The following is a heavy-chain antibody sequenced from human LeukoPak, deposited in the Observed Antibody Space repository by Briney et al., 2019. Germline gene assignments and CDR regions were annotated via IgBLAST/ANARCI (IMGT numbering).Heavy chain of an antibody. J-gene: IGHJ4*02. D-gene: IGHD5-24*01. CDR3: ARVEMATIVAGY. V-gene: IGHV1-18*01. CDR2: ISAYNGNT. CDR1: GYTFTSYD. Sequence: ASVKVSCKASGYTFTSYDINWVRQAPGQGLEWMGWISAYNGNTNYAQKLQGRVTMTTDTSTSTAYMELRSLRSDDTAVYYCARVEMATIVAGYWGQGTLVTVSS.